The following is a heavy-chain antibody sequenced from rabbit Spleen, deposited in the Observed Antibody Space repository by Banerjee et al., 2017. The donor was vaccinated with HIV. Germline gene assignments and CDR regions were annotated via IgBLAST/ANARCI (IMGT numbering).Heavy chain of an antibody. V-gene: IGHV1S40*01. CDR3: ARTTYGYDDYADLYYAAMDL. Sequence: QSLEESGGGLVKPGASLTLTCKASGFSLNDKDVMCWVRQAPGKGLEWIACINIVTGKSVYASWALGRFTISKTSSTTLTLQMTSLTAADTATYFCARTTYGYDDYADLYYAAMDLWGPGTLVTVS. J-gene: IGHJ6*01. CDR1: GFSLNDKDV. CDR2: INIVTGKS. D-gene: IGHD6-1*01.